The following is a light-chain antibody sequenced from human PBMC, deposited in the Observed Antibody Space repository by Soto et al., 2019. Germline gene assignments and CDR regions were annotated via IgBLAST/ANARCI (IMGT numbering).Light chain of an antibody. CDR1: QSVSSSC. CDR3: HQYGGSPRT. J-gene: IGKJ1*01. CDR2: DAS. Sequence: EIVLTQSPGTLSLSPGERATLSCRASQSVSSSCLAWYQQKRGQAPRLLIHDASSRATGIPDRFSGSGSGTDFTLTISRLEPEDFALYYCHQYGGSPRTFAQGTKVEVK. V-gene: IGKV3-20*01.